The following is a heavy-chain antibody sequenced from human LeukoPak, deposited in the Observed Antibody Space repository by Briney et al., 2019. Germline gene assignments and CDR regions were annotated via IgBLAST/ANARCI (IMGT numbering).Heavy chain of an antibody. J-gene: IGHJ3*02. CDR3: ARGDLGSSWYGDAFDI. CDR2: IYHSGST. CDR1: GGSISSSNW. D-gene: IGHD6-13*01. V-gene: IGHV4-4*02. Sequence: SGTLSLTCAVSGGSISSSNWWSWVRQPPGKGLEWIGEIYHSGSTNYNPSLKSRVTISVDKSKNQFSLKLSSVTAAATAVYYCARGDLGSSWYGDAFDIWGQGTMVTVSS.